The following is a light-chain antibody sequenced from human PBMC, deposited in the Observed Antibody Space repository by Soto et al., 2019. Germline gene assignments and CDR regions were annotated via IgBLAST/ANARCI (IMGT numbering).Light chain of an antibody. CDR3: CSYAGSSTVV. V-gene: IGLV2-23*01. CDR2: EGS. J-gene: IGLJ2*01. Sequence: QSALTQPASVSGSPGQSITLSCTGTSGDVGFYNLVSWYQQHPGKAPQLIIYEGSKRPSGVSNRFSGSKSGNTASLTISGLQAEDEADYYCCSYAGSSTVVFGGGTQLTVL. CDR1: SGDVGFYNL.